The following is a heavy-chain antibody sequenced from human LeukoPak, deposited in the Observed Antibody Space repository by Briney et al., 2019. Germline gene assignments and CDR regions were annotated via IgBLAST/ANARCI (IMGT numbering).Heavy chain of an antibody. D-gene: IGHD5-18*01. CDR1: RFTFDDYA. CDR2: ISWNSGSI. V-gene: IGHV3-9*01. Sequence: GGSLRLSCAASRFTFDDYAMHWVRQAPGKGLEWVSGISWNSGSIGYADSVKGRFTISRDNAKNSLYLQMNSLRAEDTALYYCAKGIYSYGYLYDYWGQGTLVTVSS. CDR3: AKGIYSYGYLYDY. J-gene: IGHJ4*02.